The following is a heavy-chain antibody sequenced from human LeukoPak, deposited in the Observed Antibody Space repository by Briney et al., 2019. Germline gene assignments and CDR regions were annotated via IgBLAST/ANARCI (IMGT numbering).Heavy chain of an antibody. Sequence: SETLSLTCTVSGGSISSYYWSWIRQPPGKGLEWVGYIYYSGSTNYNPSLKSRVTISVDTSKNQFSLKLRSVTAADTAVYYCARIHYDVFTGTTTHFDYWGQGTLVTVSS. CDR2: IYYSGST. CDR3: ARIHYDVFTGTTTHFDY. D-gene: IGHD3-9*01. CDR1: GGSISSYY. V-gene: IGHV4-59*13. J-gene: IGHJ4*02.